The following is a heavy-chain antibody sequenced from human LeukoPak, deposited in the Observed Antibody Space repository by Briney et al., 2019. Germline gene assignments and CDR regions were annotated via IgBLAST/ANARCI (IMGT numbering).Heavy chain of an antibody. CDR3: ADLGYTD. Sequence: PGASLRLSCAASCFTFSDYYMSWIRQAPGKGLELVSYISSSGSTKYYADSVKGRFTISRDNAKRSVYLEMNTRRVEDTAVYYCADLGYTDLGQGTLVTVPS. D-gene: IGHD5-24*01. J-gene: IGHJ4*02. V-gene: IGHV3-11*04. CDR1: CFTFSDYY. CDR2: ISSSGSTK.